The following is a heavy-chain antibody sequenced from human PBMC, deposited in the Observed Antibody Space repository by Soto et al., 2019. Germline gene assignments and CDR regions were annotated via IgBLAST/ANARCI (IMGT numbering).Heavy chain of an antibody. J-gene: IGHJ4*02. CDR2: FDPEDGET. Sequence: ASVKVSCKVSGYTLTELSMHWVRQAPGKGLEWMGGFDPEDGETIYAQKFQGRVTMTEDTSTDTAYLQWSSLKASDSAMYYCARLISATGGKTKGGIAFDYWGQGALVTVSS. CDR3: ARLISATGGKTKGGIAFDY. V-gene: IGHV1-24*01. D-gene: IGHD6-13*01. CDR1: GYTLTELS.